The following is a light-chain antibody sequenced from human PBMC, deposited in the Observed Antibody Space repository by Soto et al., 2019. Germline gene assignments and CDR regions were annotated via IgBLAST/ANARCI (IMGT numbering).Light chain of an antibody. Sequence: DIQMTQSPSTLSASVGDRVTITCRASQRINNWVAWYQQKPGKAPKVLIYDASTLDSGVPSRFSGSGSGTEFTLTIDTLLPDDFATYYCQRYNAFSQTFGQGTKVEI. CDR3: QRYNAFSQT. V-gene: IGKV1-5*01. CDR2: DAS. CDR1: QRINNW. J-gene: IGKJ1*01.